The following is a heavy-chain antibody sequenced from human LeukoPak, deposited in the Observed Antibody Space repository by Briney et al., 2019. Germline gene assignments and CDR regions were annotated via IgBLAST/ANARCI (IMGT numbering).Heavy chain of an antibody. CDR3: AGTADYYYDSSGDFDY. D-gene: IGHD3-22*01. CDR2: INHSGST. V-gene: IGHV4-34*01. CDR1: GGSFSGYY. Sequence: SETLSLTCAVYGGSFSGYYWSWIRQPPGKGLEWIGEINHSGSTNYNPSLKSRVTISVDTSKNQFSLKLSSVTAADTAVYYCAGTADYYYDSSGDFDYWGQGTLVTVSS. J-gene: IGHJ4*02.